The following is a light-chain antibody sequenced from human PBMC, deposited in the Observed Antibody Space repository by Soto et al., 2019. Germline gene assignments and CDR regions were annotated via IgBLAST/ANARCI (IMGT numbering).Light chain of an antibody. CDR3: QQYGSSRT. Sequence: EIVMTQSPATLSVSPGERATLSCRASQSVGSDLAWYQQKPGQAPRLVIYGVSSRATGIPDRFSGSGSGTDFTLTISRLEPEDFAVYYCQQYGSSRTFGQGTKVDIK. CDR1: QSVGSD. V-gene: IGKV3-20*01. J-gene: IGKJ1*01. CDR2: GVS.